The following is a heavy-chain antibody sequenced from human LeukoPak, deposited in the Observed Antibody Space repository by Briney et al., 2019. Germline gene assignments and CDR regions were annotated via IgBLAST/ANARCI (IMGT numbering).Heavy chain of an antibody. Sequence: ASVKVSCKASGYTLTGYYMHWVRQAPGQGLEWMGWINPNSGSTNYAQKFQGRVTMTRDTSISTAYMELSRLRSDDTAVYYCARDARGGFIDYWGQGTLVTVSS. CDR3: ARDARGGFIDY. V-gene: IGHV1-2*02. J-gene: IGHJ4*02. D-gene: IGHD3-10*01. CDR2: INPNSGST. CDR1: GYTLTGYY.